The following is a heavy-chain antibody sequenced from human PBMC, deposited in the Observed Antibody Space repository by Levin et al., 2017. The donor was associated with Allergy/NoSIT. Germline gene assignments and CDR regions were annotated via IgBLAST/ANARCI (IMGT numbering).Heavy chain of an antibody. CDR1: GFTFSSYG. CDR2: ISYDGSNK. Sequence: GESLKISCAASGFTFSSYGMHWVRQAPGKGLEWVAVISYDGSNKYYADSVKGRFTISRDNSKNTLYLQMNSLRAEDTAVYYCAKDGYYDFWSGYSPSEIFDYWGQGTLVTVSS. D-gene: IGHD3-3*01. CDR3: AKDGYYDFWSGYSPSEIFDY. V-gene: IGHV3-30*18. J-gene: IGHJ4*02.